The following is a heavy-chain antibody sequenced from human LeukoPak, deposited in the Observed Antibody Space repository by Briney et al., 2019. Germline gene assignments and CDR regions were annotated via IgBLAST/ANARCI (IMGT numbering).Heavy chain of an antibody. CDR2: ISSTSTYI. D-gene: IGHD6-13*01. V-gene: IGHV3-21*01. J-gene: IGHJ4*02. CDR3: ARAPTSEQQLQFDY. Sequence: GGSLRLSCAASRFTFSSYTMNWVRQAPGKGLEWVSSISSTSTYIYYADSVKGRFTISRDYPKNSLYLQMNSLRAEDTAVYYCARAPTSEQQLQFDYWGQGTLVTVSS. CDR1: RFTFSSYT.